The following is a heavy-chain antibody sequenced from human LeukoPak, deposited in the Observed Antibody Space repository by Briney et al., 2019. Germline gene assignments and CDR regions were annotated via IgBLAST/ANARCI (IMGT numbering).Heavy chain of an antibody. Sequence: SETLSLTCTVSGGSISSYYWSWIRQPAGKGLEWIGRIYTSGSTNYNPSLKSRVTMSVDTSKNLFSLKLSSLTAADTAVYYCARDGGVGGGYYLDAFDIWGQGTMVTVSS. CDR1: GGSISSYY. D-gene: IGHD3-10*01. J-gene: IGHJ3*02. CDR2: IYTSGST. CDR3: ARDGGVGGGYYLDAFDI. V-gene: IGHV4-4*07.